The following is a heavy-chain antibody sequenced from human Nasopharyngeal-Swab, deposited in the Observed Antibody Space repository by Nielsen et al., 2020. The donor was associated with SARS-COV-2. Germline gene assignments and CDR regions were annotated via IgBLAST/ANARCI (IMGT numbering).Heavy chain of an antibody. CDR3: ARNSGSYLGHYNWFDP. CDR2: ISAYNGNT. CDR1: GYTFTSYS. V-gene: IGHV1-18*01. D-gene: IGHD1-26*01. Sequence: ASVKVSCKASGYTFTSYSISWVRQAPGQGLEWMGWISAYNGNTNYAQKLQGRVTMTTDTSTSTAYMELRSLRSDDTAVYYCARNSGSYLGHYNWFDPWGQGTLVTVSS. J-gene: IGHJ5*02.